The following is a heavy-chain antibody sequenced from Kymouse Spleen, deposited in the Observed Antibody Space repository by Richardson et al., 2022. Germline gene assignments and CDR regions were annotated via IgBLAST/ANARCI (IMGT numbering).Heavy chain of an antibody. Sequence: QLQLQESGPGLVKPSETLSLTCTVSGGSISSSSYYWGWIRQPPGKGLEWIGSIYYSGSTYYNPSLKSRVTISVDTSKNQFSLKLSSVTAADTAVYYCARGMTTVTREGMDVWGQGTTVTVSS. CDR1: GGSISSSSYY. J-gene: IGHJ6*02. CDR2: IYYSGST. D-gene: IGHD4-11,IGHD4-11*01. CDR3: ARGMTTVTREGMDV. V-gene: IGHV4-39*01.